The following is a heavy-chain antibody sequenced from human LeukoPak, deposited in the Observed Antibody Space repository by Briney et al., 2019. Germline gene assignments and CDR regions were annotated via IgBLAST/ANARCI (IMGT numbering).Heavy chain of an antibody. J-gene: IGHJ4*02. V-gene: IGHV4-38-2*01. CDR1: GYSINSGYY. Sequence: SETLSLTCAVSGYSINSGYYWGWIRQPPGKGLEWIGSIYHSGTTHYNPSLKSRVTISVDTSKNQFSLKLSSVTAADTAIYYCARVLGGSSPFDYWGQGTLVTVSS. D-gene: IGHD1-26*01. CDR3: ARVLGGSSPFDY. CDR2: IYHSGTT.